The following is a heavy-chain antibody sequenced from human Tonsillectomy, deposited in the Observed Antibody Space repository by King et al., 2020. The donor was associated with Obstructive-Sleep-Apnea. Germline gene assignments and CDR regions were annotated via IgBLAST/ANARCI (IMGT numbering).Heavy chain of an antibody. Sequence: QLQESGPRLVKPSETLSLTCAVSGGSMSRYYWSWIRQSPGKGLEWLGYIYSSGQTNYNPSLKSRLTMSVHTSNNQFSLRLTSMTAADTAVYYCARSYNWDDGVWFDPWGQGTLVTVPS. CDR3: ARSYNWDDGVWFDP. V-gene: IGHV4-59*01. J-gene: IGHJ5*02. CDR1: GGSMSRYY. CDR2: IYSSGQT. D-gene: IGHD1-1*01.